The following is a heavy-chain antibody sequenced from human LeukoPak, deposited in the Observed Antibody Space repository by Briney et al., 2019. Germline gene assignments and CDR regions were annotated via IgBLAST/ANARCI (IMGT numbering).Heavy chain of an antibody. D-gene: IGHD4-17*01. CDR3: ARGVLYGDYFDY. Sequence: GGSLRLSCAASGFTFSSYSMNWVRQAPGKGLEWISYISSSSTIYYADSVQGRFTISRDNAKKSLYLQMNSLRDEDTAVYYCARGVLYGDYFDYWGQGTLVTVSS. V-gene: IGHV3-48*02. J-gene: IGHJ4*02. CDR2: ISSSSTI. CDR1: GFTFSSYS.